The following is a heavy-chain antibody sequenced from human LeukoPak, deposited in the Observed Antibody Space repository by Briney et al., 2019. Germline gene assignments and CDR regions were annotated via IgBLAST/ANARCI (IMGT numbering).Heavy chain of an antibody. D-gene: IGHD1-26*01. CDR2: ISYDGSNK. J-gene: IGHJ4*02. V-gene: IGHV3-30*03. Sequence: GGSLRLSCAASGFTFSSYGMHWVRQAPGKGLEWVAVISYDGSNKYYADSVKGRFTISGDNSKNTLYLQMNSLRAEDTALYYCARGGWELLKAFDYWGQGTLVTVSS. CDR3: ARGGWELLKAFDY. CDR1: GFTFSSYG.